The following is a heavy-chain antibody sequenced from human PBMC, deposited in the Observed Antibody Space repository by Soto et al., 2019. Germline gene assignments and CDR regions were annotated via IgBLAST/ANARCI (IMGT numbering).Heavy chain of an antibody. J-gene: IGHJ6*02. Sequence: PGGSLRLSCAASGFTFSSYAMSWVRQAPGKGLEWVSTISGSGGSTYYADSVKGRFTISRDNSKNTLYLQMNSLRAEDTALYYCAKGYYCSSTSCYIGGERSRMDVWGQGTTVTVSS. CDR1: GFTFSSYA. CDR3: AKGYYCSSTSCYIGGERSRMDV. D-gene: IGHD2-2*02. V-gene: IGHV3-23*01. CDR2: ISGSGGST.